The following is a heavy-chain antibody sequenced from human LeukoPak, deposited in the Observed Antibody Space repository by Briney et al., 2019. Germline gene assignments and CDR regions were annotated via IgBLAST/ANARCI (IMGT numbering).Heavy chain of an antibody. CDR3: AQIYTYGSSQFDY. CDR1: GFNFSNYE. J-gene: IGHJ4*02. V-gene: IGHV3-48*03. CDR2: ISSGGSTT. Sequence: GGPLRLPCSASGFNFSNYEMNGLREAPGKGREGVSYISSGGSTTSYADSVKGRFSISRDNANNSLYLQANSLRAEDTAVYYCAQIYTYGSSQFDYCGQGTLVTVSS. D-gene: IGHD5-18*01.